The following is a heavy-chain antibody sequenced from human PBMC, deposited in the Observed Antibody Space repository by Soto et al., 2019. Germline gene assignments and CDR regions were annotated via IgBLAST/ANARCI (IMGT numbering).Heavy chain of an antibody. CDR2: IYYSGST. CDR3: GRATIPVYYGSNYYYYRDA. CDR1: GGSISSGGYY. Sequence: SETLSLTCTVSGGSISSGGYYWSWIRQHPGKGLEWIGYIYYSGSTYYNPSLKSRVTISVDTSKNQFSLKLSSVTAADTAVYYCGRATIPVYYGSNYYYYRDAGAKGTRVTV. J-gene: IGHJ6*03. D-gene: IGHD3-10*01. V-gene: IGHV4-31*03.